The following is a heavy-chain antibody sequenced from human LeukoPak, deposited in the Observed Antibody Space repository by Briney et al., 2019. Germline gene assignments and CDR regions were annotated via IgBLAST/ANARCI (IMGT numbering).Heavy chain of an antibody. Sequence: PSETLSLTCAVYGGSFSGYYWSWIRQPPGKGLEWIGEINHSGSTNYNPSLKSRVTISVDTSKNQFSLKLSSVTAADTAVYYCARLSGSYYRGAWFDPWGQGTLVTVSS. D-gene: IGHD1-26*01. CDR2: INHSGST. CDR1: GGSFSGYY. J-gene: IGHJ5*02. CDR3: ARLSGSYYRGAWFDP. V-gene: IGHV4-34*01.